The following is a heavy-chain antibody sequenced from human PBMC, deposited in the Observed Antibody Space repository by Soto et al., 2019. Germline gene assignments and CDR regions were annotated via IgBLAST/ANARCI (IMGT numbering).Heavy chain of an antibody. D-gene: IGHD5-18*01. CDR3: ARTHVDTAMATFDY. J-gene: IGHJ4*02. Sequence: QLQLQESGPGLVKPSETLSLTCTVSGGSISSSSYYWGWIRQPPGKGLEWIGSIYYSGSTYYNPSIKSRVTISVDTSKNQFSLKLSSVTAADTAVYYCARTHVDTAMATFDYWGQGTLVTVSS. CDR1: GGSISSSSYY. V-gene: IGHV4-39*01. CDR2: IYYSGST.